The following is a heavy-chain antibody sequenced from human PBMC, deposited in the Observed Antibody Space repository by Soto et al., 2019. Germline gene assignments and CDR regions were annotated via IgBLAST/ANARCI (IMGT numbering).Heavy chain of an antibody. CDR1: GYTFTSYY. D-gene: IGHD6-6*01. J-gene: IGHJ6*02. CDR3: ERELGLYSCSSSHYYLYDGMDV. CDR2: INPSGGST. V-gene: IGHV1-46*01. Sequence: ASVKVSCKASGYTFTSYYMHWVRQAPGQGLEWMGIINPSGGSTSYAQKFQGRVTMTRDRSTSTVYMELSSLRSGDTAVYYRERELGLYSCSSSHYYLYDGMDVWGQGSTVTVSS.